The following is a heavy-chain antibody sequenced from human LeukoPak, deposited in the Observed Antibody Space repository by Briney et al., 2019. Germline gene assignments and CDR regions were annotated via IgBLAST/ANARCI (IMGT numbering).Heavy chain of an antibody. CDR2: ISAYNGNT. D-gene: IGHD2-21*02. CDR1: GYTFTSYG. J-gene: IGHJ3*02. Sequence: GASVKVSCKASGYTFTSYGISWVRQAPGQGLEWMGWISAYNGNTNYAQKFQGRDTMTTDTSTSTAYMELRSLRSDDTAVYYCARAILGVTAIGRNAFDIWGQGTMVTVSS. CDR3: ARAILGVTAIGRNAFDI. V-gene: IGHV1-18*01.